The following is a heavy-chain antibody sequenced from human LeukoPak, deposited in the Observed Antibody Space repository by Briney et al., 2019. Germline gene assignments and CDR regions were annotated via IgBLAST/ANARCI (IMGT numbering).Heavy chain of an antibody. CDR1: GYSISSGYY. D-gene: IGHD1-26*01. CDR2: IYHSGST. J-gene: IGHJ4*02. V-gene: IGHV4-38-2*01. Sequence: SETLSLTCAVSGYSISSGYYWGWIRQPPGKGLEWIGSIYHSGSTYYNPSLKSRVTISVDTSKNQFSLKLSSVTAADTAVYYCASRGGSYSDDFDYWGQGTLVTVPS. CDR3: ASRGGSYSDDFDY.